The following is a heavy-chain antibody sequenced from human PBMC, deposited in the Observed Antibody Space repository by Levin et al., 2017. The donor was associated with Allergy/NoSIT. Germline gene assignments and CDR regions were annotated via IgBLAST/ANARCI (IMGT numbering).Heavy chain of an antibody. CDR3: ARVGNWNFDL. CDR2: IYYSGTT. J-gene: IGHJ2*01. V-gene: IGHV4-59*01. Sequence: SQTLSLTCTVSGGFISTYYWSWIRQPPGKGLEWIGYIYYSGTTTYNPFLKSRATISVDTSKNQFSLTVNSVTAADTAVYYCARVGNWNFDLWGRGTLVTVSS. D-gene: IGHD1-14*01. CDR1: GGFISTYY.